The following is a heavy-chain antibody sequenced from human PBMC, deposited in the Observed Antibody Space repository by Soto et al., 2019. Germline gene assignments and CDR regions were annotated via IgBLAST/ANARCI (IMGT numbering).Heavy chain of an antibody. CDR2: IHYSGSI. Sequence: SETLSLTCTVSGGSISYEYYHWTWIRQSPGKGLEWIGYIHYSGSIIYNPSFKSRVTISVDTSKNQFSLKLSSVTAADTAVYYCARRLVLPNYYYYYMDVWGKGTTVTVSS. D-gene: IGHD2-8*01. V-gene: IGHV4-39*01. CDR1: GGSISYEYYH. CDR3: ARRLVLPNYYYYYMDV. J-gene: IGHJ6*03.